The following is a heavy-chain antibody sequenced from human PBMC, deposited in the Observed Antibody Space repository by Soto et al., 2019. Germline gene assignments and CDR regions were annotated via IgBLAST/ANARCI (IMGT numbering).Heavy chain of an antibody. CDR1: GDSISNLDYF. CDR2: IYKSATT. J-gene: IGHJ5*02. CDR3: ARGRYCLTGTCFPNWFDA. D-gene: IGHD7-27*01. Sequence: SETLSLTCSVSGDSISNLDYFWAWIRQPPGQALEYIGYIYKSATTYYNPSFESRVAISVDTSKSQFSLNVTSVTAADTAVYFCARGRYCLTGTCFPNWFDAWGQGALVTVSS. V-gene: IGHV4-30-4*01.